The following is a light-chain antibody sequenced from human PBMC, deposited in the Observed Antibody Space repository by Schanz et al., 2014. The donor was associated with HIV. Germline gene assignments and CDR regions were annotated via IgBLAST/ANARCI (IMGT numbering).Light chain of an antibody. CDR3: SSFAGSNIPWV. Sequence: QSVLTQPASVSGSPGQSITVSCTGTSSDVGSYNLVSWYQQYPGKAPKLMIYEVIKRPSGVPDRFSGSKSGSTASLTVSGLQPEDEADYYCSSFAGSNIPWVFGGGTKLTVL. CDR1: SSDVGSYNL. J-gene: IGLJ3*02. CDR2: EVI. V-gene: IGLV2-14*02.